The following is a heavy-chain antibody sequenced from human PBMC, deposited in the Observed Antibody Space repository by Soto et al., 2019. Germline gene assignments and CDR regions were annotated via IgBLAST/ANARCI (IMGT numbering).Heavy chain of an antibody. Sequence: EVQLVESGGHLVKPGGSLRLSCAGSGFTFSNAWMNWVRQAPGKGLEWVGRIKSKSDGGTADYPASVKGRFTISRDDSKSTLYLQMDSLQLEDTAVYYCTDGAAVWGGQGTLVTVSS. J-gene: IGHJ4*02. D-gene: IGHD3-16*01. CDR2: IKSKSDGGTA. V-gene: IGHV3-15*07. CDR1: GFTFSNAW. CDR3: TDGAAVW.